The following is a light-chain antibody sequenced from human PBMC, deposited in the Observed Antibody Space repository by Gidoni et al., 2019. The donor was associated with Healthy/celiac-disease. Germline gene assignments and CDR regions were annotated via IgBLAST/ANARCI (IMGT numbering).Light chain of an antibody. CDR2: DNN. V-gene: IGLV1-51*01. CDR3: GTWDSSLSAGWV. Sequence: QSVLTQPPSVSAAPGQKVTISCSGSSSNIGNNDVSWYQQLPGTAPKLLIYDNNKLPPGIPDRFSGSKSGTSATLGITGLQTGDEADYYGGTWDSSLSAGWVFGGGTKLTVL. J-gene: IGLJ3*02. CDR1: SSNIGNND.